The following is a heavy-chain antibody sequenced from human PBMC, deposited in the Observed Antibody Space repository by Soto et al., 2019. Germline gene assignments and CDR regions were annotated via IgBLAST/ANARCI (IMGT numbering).Heavy chain of an antibody. V-gene: IGHV1-18*01. D-gene: IGHD3-10*01. CDR1: GYTFTSYG. J-gene: IGHJ3*02. Sequence: ASVQVSRKASGYTFTSYGISWLRQAPGQGLEWMGSISAYNGNTNYAQKLQDRVTMTTDTSTSTAYMELRSLRSDDTAVYYCARERVSRTDAFDIWGQGTMVTVSS. CDR2: ISAYNGNT. CDR3: ARERVSRTDAFDI.